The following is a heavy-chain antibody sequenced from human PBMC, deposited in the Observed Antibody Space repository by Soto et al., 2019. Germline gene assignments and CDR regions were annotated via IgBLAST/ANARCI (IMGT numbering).Heavy chain of an antibody. D-gene: IGHD3-10*01. Sequence: SVKVSCKASGGTVSSYAISGVRQAPGQGLEWMGGIIPIFGTANYAQKFQGRVTITADESTSTAYMELSSLRSEDTAVYYCARGMVRGVSYYCYGMDVWGQGTTVTFSS. CDR2: IIPIFGTA. J-gene: IGHJ6*02. CDR3: ARGMVRGVSYYCYGMDV. CDR1: GGTVSSYA. V-gene: IGHV1-69*13.